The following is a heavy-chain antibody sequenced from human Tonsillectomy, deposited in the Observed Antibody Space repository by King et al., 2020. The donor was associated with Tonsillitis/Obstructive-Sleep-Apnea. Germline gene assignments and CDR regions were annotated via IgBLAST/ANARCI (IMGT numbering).Heavy chain of an antibody. CDR2: IYFSGCT. Sequence: VQLQESGPGLVKPSQTLSLTCTVSGGSISSGGYYWSWIRQHPGKGLEWIGYIYFSGCTYYNPSLKSRVTISVDTSKNPFSLKLSSVTAADTAVYYCARDRCSGGSCYPDYWGQGTLVTVSS. CDR1: GGSISSGGYY. J-gene: IGHJ4*02. V-gene: IGHV4-31*03. CDR3: ARDRCSGGSCYPDY. D-gene: IGHD2-15*01.